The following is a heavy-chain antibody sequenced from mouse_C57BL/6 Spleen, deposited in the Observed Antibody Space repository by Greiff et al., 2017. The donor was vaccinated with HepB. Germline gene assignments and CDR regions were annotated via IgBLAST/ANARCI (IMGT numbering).Heavy chain of an antibody. CDR2: INYDGSST. V-gene: IGHV5-16*01. CDR3: ARDGRGSAMDY. Sequence: EVMLVESEGGLVQPGSSMKLSCTASGFTFSDYYMAWVRQVPEKGLEWVANINYDGSSTYYLDSLKSRFIISRDNAKNILYLQMSSLKSEDTATYYCARDGRGSAMDYWGQGTSVTVSS. CDR1: GFTFSDYY. J-gene: IGHJ4*01.